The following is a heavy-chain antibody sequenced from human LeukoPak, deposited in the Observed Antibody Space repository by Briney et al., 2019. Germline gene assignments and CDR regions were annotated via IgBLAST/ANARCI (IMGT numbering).Heavy chain of an antibody. D-gene: IGHD2-2*01. J-gene: IGHJ4*02. CDR2: IYYSGST. V-gene: IGHV4-31*03. CDR3: ARVMRYCSSTSCYRPANFDY. Sequence: SETLSLTCTVSGGSISSGGYYWSWIRQHPGKGLEWIGYIYYSGSTYYNPSLKSRVTISVDTSKNQFSLKLSSVTAADTAVYYCARVMRYCSSTSCYRPANFDYWGQGTLVTVSS. CDR1: GGSISSGGYY.